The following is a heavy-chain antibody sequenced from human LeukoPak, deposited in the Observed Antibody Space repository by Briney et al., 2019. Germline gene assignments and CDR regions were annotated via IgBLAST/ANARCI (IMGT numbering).Heavy chain of an antibody. CDR3: ARQRAYYGSGSYYSGFDY. J-gene: IGHJ4*02. D-gene: IGHD3-10*01. V-gene: IGHV4-39*01. CDR2: IYYSGST. Sequence: PSETLSLTCTVSGDSISSSSYYWAWIRQPPGKGLEWIGSIYYSGSTHYNPSLESRVTMSVDTSKNQLSLKLTSVTAADAAVYYCARQRAYYGSGSYYSGFDYWGQGAPITVSS. CDR1: GDSISSSSYY.